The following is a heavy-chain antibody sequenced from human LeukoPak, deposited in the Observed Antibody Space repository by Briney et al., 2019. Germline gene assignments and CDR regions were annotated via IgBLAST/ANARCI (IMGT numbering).Heavy chain of an antibody. CDR1: GGSISSSTYY. D-gene: IGHD3-10*01. CDR2: IYYSGST. CDR3: ARHMGNYYSYMDV. J-gene: IGHJ6*03. V-gene: IGHV4-39*01. Sequence: PSETLSLTCTVSGGSISSSTYYWGWIRQPPGKGLECIGSIYYSGSTYYNPSLKSRVTISVDTSNNQFSLRLTSVTAADTAVYYCARHMGNYYSYMDVWGKGTTVTVSS.